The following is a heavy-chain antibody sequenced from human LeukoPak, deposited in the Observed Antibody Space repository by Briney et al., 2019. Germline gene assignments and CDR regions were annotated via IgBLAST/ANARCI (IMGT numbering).Heavy chain of an antibody. CDR3: ARGRDYYDSSGYYQGNAFDI. CDR1: GFTFDTYN. Sequence: PGGSLRLSCAASGFTFDTYNMNWVRQAPGKGLEWVSSISSASSYVYYSDSVKGRFTISRDNAKNSLYLQLNSLRAEDTVVYYCARGRDYYDSSGYYQGNAFDIWGQGTMVTVSS. CDR2: ISSASSYV. J-gene: IGHJ3*02. D-gene: IGHD3-22*01. V-gene: IGHV3-21*01.